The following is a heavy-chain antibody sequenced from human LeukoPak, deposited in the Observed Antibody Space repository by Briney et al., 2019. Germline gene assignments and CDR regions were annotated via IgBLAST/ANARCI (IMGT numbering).Heavy chain of an antibody. D-gene: IGHD3-10*01. Sequence: SETLSLTCTVSGVSISSYYWSWIRQPPGKGLEWIRYIYYSGSTNYNPSLKSRVTISVDTSKNQFSLKLRSVTAADTAVYYCARRPSGSGSYGFDPWGQGTLVTVSS. CDR3: ARRPSGSGSYGFDP. CDR1: GVSISSYY. J-gene: IGHJ5*02. V-gene: IGHV4-59*01. CDR2: IYYSGST.